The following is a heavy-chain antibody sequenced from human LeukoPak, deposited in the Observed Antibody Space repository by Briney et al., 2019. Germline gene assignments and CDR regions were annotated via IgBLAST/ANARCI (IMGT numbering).Heavy chain of an antibody. J-gene: IGHJ4*02. CDR3: ARLNWFGDRYFDY. V-gene: IGHV4-39*07. CDR1: GGSISSSSYY. D-gene: IGHD3-10*01. Sequence: SETLSLTCTVSGGSISSSSYYWGWIRQPPGKGLEWIGSIYYSGSTYYNPSLKSRVTISVDTSKNQFSLKLTSVTAADTAVYYCARLNWFGDRYFDYWGQGTLATVSS. CDR2: IYYSGST.